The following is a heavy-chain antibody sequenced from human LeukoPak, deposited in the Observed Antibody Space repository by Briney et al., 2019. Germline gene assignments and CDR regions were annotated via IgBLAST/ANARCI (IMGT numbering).Heavy chain of an antibody. V-gene: IGHV4-30-4*01. CDR1: GGSISSGDYY. J-gene: IGHJ4*02. D-gene: IGHD6-13*01. CDR2: IYYSGST. CDR3: ASTGYSSSWIDY. Sequence: PSETLSLTCTVSGGSISSGDYYWSWIRQPPGKGLEWIGYIYYSGSTYYNPSLKSRVTISVDTSKNQFSLKLSSVTAADTAVYYCASTGYSSSWIDYWGQGTLVTVSS.